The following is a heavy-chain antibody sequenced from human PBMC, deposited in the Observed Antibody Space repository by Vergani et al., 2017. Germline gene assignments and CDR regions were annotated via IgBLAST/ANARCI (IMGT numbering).Heavy chain of an antibody. CDR1: GSSISSGDYY. CDR3: AREEDYGGNPLH. CDR2: IYYSGST. J-gene: IGHJ1*01. Sequence: QVQLQESGPGLVKPSQTLSLTCTVSGSSISSGDYYWSWIRQPPGKGLEWIGYIYYSGSTYYNPSLKSRVTISVDTSKNHVSLKLSSVTAADTAVYYCAREEDYGGNPLHWGQGTLVTVSS. V-gene: IGHV4-30-4*08. D-gene: IGHD4-23*01.